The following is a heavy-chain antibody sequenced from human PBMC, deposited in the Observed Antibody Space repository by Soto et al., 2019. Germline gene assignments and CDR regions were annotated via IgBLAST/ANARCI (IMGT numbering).Heavy chain of an antibody. CDR2: IYNSGST. CDR3: ARGVTLFRVVIHTPHFDY. V-gene: IGHV4-31*03. J-gene: IGHJ4*02. CDR1: GGSISSGGYY. Sequence: QVQLQESGPGLVKPSQTLSLTCTVSGGSISSGGYYWSWIRQHPGKGLEWIGDIYNSGSTYYNPSLKRRLTISVDTSKTQSSLTLASVTAADTPVYYCARGVTLFRVVIHTPHFDYWGQGTLVTVSS. D-gene: IGHD3-10*01.